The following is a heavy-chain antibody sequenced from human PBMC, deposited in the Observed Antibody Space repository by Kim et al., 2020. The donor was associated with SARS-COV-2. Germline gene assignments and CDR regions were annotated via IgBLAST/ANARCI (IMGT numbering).Heavy chain of an antibody. CDR1: GDSVSSNSAA. CDR3: ARDPLYNWNYDLAFDI. J-gene: IGHJ3*02. Sequence: SQTLSLTCAISGDSVSSNSAAWNWIRQSPSRGLEWLGRTYYRSKWYNDYAVSVKSRITINPDTSKNQFSLQLNSVTPEDTAVYYCARDPLYNWNYDLAFDIWGQGTMVTVSS. D-gene: IGHD1-7*01. CDR2: TYYRSKWYN. V-gene: IGHV6-1*01.